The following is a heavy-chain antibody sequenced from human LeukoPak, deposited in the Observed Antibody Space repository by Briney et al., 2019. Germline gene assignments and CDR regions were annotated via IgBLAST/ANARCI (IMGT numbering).Heavy chain of an antibody. Sequence: AVISVGGSDKFYAYSVKGRFTFSRDNSKNTLYLQMSSLRVEDTAVYYCARDISGSYSFDYWGQGTLVTVSS. V-gene: IGHV3-30*15. D-gene: IGHD3-10*01. CDR3: ARDISGSYSFDY. J-gene: IGHJ4*02. CDR2: ISVGGSDK.